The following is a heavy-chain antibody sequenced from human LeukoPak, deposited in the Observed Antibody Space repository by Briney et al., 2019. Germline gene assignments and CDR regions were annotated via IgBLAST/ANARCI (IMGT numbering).Heavy chain of an antibody. CDR2: IYSGGST. D-gene: IGHD1-7*01. CDR1: GFSFSVHA. V-gene: IGHV3-66*01. CDR3: ARDRNWNYLGLFDY. J-gene: IGHJ4*02. Sequence: GGSLRLSCAASGFSFSVHAMSWVRQAPGKGLEWVSVIYSGGSTYYADSVKGRFTISRDNSKNTLYLQMNSLRAEDTAVYYCARDRNWNYLGLFDYWGQGTLVTVSS.